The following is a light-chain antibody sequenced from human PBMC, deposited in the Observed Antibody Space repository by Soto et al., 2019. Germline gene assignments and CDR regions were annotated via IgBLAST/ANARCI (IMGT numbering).Light chain of an antibody. CDR3: QQYDIWAS. V-gene: IGKV3-15*01. J-gene: IGKJ4*01. Sequence: EIVMTQSPVTLSVSPGDRVTLSCRASQNVDNAVAWYQQKYGQPPTLLIYAASTRATGVPDRFRGNGSGTDFTLTIRSLQSEDFAFYYCQQYDIWASFGDGSRVDFK. CDR2: AAS. CDR1: QNVDNA.